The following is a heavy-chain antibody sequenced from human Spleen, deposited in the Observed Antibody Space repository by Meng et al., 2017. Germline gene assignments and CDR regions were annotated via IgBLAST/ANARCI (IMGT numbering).Heavy chain of an antibody. J-gene: IGHJ4*02. CDR2: INTITGDP. CDR1: GYTFTNYA. Sequence: QVQLVQSGSELKKPGASLKVPCKASGYTFTNYAMNWVRQAPGQGLEWMGWINTITGDPTYAQGFTGRFVFSLDTSVSTAYLQINNLKTDDTAVYYCTRGSLEANEDPGWGQGTLVTVSS. V-gene: IGHV7-4-1*02. CDR3: TRGSLEANEDPG.